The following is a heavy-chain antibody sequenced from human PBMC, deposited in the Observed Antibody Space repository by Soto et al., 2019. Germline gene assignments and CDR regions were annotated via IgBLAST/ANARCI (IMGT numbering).Heavy chain of an antibody. D-gene: IGHD1-26*01. J-gene: IGHJ4*02. CDR2: IWYDGSNK. V-gene: IGHV3-33*01. CDR1: GFTFSSYG. CDR3: ARDVEWELLDY. Sequence: QVQLVESGGGVVQPGRSLRLSCAASGFTFSSYGMHWVRQAPGKGLEWVAVIWYDGSNKYYADSVKGRFTISRDNSKNPLYLQMNSLRAEDTAVYYCARDVEWELLDYWGQGTLVTVSS.